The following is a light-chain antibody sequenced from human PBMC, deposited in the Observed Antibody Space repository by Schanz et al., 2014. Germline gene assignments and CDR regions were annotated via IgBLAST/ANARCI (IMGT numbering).Light chain of an antibody. V-gene: IGLV2-8*01. CDR1: SDVGGYNY. CDR3: SSYAGNKYV. Sequence: QSALTQPPSASGSPGQSVTISCTGISDVGGYNYVSWYQHHPGKAPKLMIYEVSERPSGVPDRFSGSKSGNTASLTVSGLQAEDEADYYCSSYAGNKYVFGTGTKLTV. CDR2: EVS. J-gene: IGLJ1*01.